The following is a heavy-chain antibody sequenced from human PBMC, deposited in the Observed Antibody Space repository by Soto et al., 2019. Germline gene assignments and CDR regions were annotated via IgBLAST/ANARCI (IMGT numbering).Heavy chain of an antibody. Sequence: SETLSLTCAVYGGSFSGYYWSWIRQPPGKGLEWIGEINHSGSTNYNPSLKSRVTISVDTSKNQFSLKLSSVTAADTAVYYRARGDYYDSSGYSPRAHYFDYWGQGTLVTVS. D-gene: IGHD3-22*01. J-gene: IGHJ4*02. CDR2: INHSGST. CDR3: ARGDYYDSSGYSPRAHYFDY. V-gene: IGHV4-34*01. CDR1: GGSFSGYY.